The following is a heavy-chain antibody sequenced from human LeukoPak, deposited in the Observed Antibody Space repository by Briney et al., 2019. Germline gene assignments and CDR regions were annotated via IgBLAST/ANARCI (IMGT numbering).Heavy chain of an antibody. Sequence: GESLRISCKGSGYSFTSYWIGWVRQMPGKGLEWMGIIYPGDSDTRYSPSFQGQVTISADKSISTAYLQWSSLKASDTAMYYCARPVSSLAGPVYFQHWGQGTLVTVSS. CDR3: ARPVSSLAGPVYFQH. D-gene: IGHD6-13*01. J-gene: IGHJ1*01. V-gene: IGHV5-51*01. CDR1: GYSFTSYW. CDR2: IYPGDSDT.